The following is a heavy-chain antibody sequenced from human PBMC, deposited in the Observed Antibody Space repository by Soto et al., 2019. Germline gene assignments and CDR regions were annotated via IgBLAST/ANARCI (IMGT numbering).Heavy chain of an antibody. J-gene: IGHJ4*02. CDR1: GFTFSSYA. CDR2: IGASGSST. CDR3: AKVVDYDSTGYYSHLDY. V-gene: IGHV3-23*01. D-gene: IGHD3-22*01. Sequence: GGSLRLSCAASGFTFSSYALTWVRQAPGKGLEWVSVIGASGSSTFHADSVKGRFTISRDNSKNTLFLQMNRLRVEDTAVYYCAKVVDYDSTGYYSHLDYWGKGTLVTVSS.